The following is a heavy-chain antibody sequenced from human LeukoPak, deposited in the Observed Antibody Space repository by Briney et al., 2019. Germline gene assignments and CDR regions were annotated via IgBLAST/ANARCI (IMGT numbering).Heavy chain of an antibody. D-gene: IGHD1-26*01. CDR2: IYSGGST. Sequence: GGSLRLSCAASGFTVSSNYMSWVRQAPGKGLEWVSVIYSGGSTYYADSVKGRFTISRDNSKNTLYLQMNSLRAEDTAVYYCARTRWYSGSYYYYYGMDVRGQGTTVTVSS. CDR3: ARTRWYSGSYYYYYGMDV. J-gene: IGHJ6*02. V-gene: IGHV3-66*01. CDR1: GFTVSSNY.